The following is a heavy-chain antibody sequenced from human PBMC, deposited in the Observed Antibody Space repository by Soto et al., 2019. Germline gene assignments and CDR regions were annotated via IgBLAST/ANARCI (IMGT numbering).Heavy chain of an antibody. CDR3: ARRGYCTNGVCYYGMDV. Sequence: PSETLSLTCTVSGGSISSDYWSWIRQPPGKGLEWIGYIYYSGSTNYNPSLKSRVTISVDTSKNQFSLKLSSVTAADTAVYYCARRGYCTNGVCYYGMDVWGQGTTVTVSS. CDR2: IYYSGST. D-gene: IGHD2-8*01. J-gene: IGHJ6*02. V-gene: IGHV4-59*12. CDR1: GGSISSDY.